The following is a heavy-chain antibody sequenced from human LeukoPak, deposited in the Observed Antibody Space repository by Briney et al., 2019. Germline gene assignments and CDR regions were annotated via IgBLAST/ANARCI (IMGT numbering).Heavy chain of an antibody. D-gene: IGHD5-18*01. CDR1: GYTLTSYY. J-gene: IGHJ5*02. V-gene: IGHV1-46*01. CDR3: ARDGLPPDTAMVINWFDP. CDR2: INPSGGGT. Sequence: ASVKVSCKASGYTLTSYYMHWVRQAPGQGLEWMGIINPSGGGTSYAQKFQGRVTMTRDTSISTAYVELSRLRSDDTAVYYCARDGLPPDTAMVINWFDPWGQGTLVTVSS.